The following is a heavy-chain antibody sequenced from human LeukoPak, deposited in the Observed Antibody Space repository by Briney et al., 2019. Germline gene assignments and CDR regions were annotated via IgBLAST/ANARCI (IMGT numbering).Heavy chain of an antibody. D-gene: IGHD3-3*01. V-gene: IGHV3-30*01. Sequence: GRSLRLSCAASGFTFSSYAMRWVRQAPGKGLEWVAVISYDGSNKYYADSVKGRFTISRDNSKNTLYLQMNSLRAEDTAVYYCARDYYDFWSGYYLYWGQGTLVTVSS. J-gene: IGHJ4*02. CDR3: ARDYYDFWSGYYLY. CDR2: ISYDGSNK. CDR1: GFTFSSYA.